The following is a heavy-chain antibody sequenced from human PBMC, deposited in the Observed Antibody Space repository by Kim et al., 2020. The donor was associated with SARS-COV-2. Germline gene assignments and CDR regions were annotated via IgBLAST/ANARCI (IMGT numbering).Heavy chain of an antibody. CDR2: IHYIGTT. Sequence: SGGSISTGDYYWSWVRQTPGKGLEWIGSIHYIGTTYDNPSLKSRVTISVDTSKNQFSLTLSSVTAADTAVYFCARGYGSFYGMDVWGQGTKVTV. J-gene: IGHJ6*02. CDR1: GGSISTGDYY. V-gene: IGHV4-30-4*01. D-gene: IGHD6-13*01. CDR3: ARGYGSFYGMDV.